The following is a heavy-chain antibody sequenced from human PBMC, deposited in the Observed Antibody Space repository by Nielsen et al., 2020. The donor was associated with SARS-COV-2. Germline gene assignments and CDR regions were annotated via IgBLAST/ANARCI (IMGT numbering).Heavy chain of an antibody. V-gene: IGHV3-33*01. Sequence: SLTISCAASGFTFSTYGMHWVRQAPGKGLEWVAVIWYDGSNKYYADSVKGRFTISRDNSKNTLYLQMNSLRAEDTAVYYCAREGGRKFFDYWGQGTLVTVSS. CDR3: AREGGRKFFDY. J-gene: IGHJ4*02. CDR2: IWYDGSNK. D-gene: IGHD1-1*01. CDR1: GFTFSTYG.